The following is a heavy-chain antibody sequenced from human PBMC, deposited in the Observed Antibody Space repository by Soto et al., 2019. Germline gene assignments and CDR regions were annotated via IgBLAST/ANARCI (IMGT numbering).Heavy chain of an antibody. CDR1: GYTFTSYG. CDR2: ISAYNGNT. V-gene: IGHV1-18*01. J-gene: IGHJ6*02. Sequence: ASVKVSCKASGYTFTSYGISWVRQAPGQGLEWMGWISAYNGNTNYAQKLQGRVTMTTDTSTSTAYMELRSLRSDDTAVYYCARDETYDFWSGYSPIYGMDVWGQGTTVTVSS. CDR3: ARDETYDFWSGYSPIYGMDV. D-gene: IGHD3-3*01.